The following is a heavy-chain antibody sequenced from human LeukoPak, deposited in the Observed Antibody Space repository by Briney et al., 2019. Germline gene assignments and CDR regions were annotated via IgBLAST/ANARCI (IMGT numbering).Heavy chain of an antibody. D-gene: IGHD5-24*01. Sequence: WASVKVSCKASGYTFTSYDINWVRQATGQGLEWMGWMNPNSGNTGYAQKFQGRVTITRNTSISTAYMELSSLRSEDTAVYYCARGGDGYNYEDYWGQGTLVTVSS. CDR2: MNPNSGNT. CDR1: GYTFTSYD. CDR3: ARGGDGYNYEDY. V-gene: IGHV1-8*03. J-gene: IGHJ4*02.